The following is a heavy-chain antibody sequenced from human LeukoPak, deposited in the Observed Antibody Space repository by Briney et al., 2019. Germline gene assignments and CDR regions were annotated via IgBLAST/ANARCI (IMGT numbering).Heavy chain of an antibody. J-gene: IGHJ4*02. V-gene: IGHV1-2*02. CDR1: GYTFTGYH. CDR2: INPNSGGT. CDR3: AREKGHCSSTSCDFDY. Sequence: ASVKVSCKASGYTFTGYHMHWVRQAPGQGLEWMGWINPNSGGTNYAQKFQGRVTMTRDTSISTAYMELSRLRSDDTAVYYCAREKGHCSSTSCDFDYWGQGTLVTVSS. D-gene: IGHD2-2*01.